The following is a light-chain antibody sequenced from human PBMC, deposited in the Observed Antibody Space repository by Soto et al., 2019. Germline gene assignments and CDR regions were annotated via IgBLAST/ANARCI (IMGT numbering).Light chain of an antibody. CDR1: SSNIGSNT. CDR3: AVWDDSLSGQVV. J-gene: IGLJ2*01. V-gene: IGLV1-44*01. CDR2: SHN. Sequence: QSVVTQPPSASGAPGQRGTISCSGGSSNIGSNTVNWYQHLPGTAPKLLIYSHNQRPSGVPDRFSGSKSGTSASLAISGLQSDDEADYYCAVWDDSLSGQVVFGGGTKLTVL.